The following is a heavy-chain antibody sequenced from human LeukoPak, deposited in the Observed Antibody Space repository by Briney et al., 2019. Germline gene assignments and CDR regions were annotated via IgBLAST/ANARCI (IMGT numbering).Heavy chain of an antibody. V-gene: IGHV3-49*03. CDR2: IRSKAYGGTT. CDR1: GFTFGDYA. CDR3: TRDPEWGDDAFDI. Sequence: GGSLRLSCTASGFTFGDYAMSWFRQAPGKGLEWVGFIRSKAYGGTTEYAASVKGRFTISRDDSKSIAYLQMNSLKTEDTAVYYYTRDPEWGDDAFDIWGQGTLVTVSS. J-gene: IGHJ3*02. D-gene: IGHD1-26*01.